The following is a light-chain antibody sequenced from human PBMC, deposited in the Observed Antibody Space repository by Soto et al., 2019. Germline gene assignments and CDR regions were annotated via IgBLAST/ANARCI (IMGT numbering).Light chain of an antibody. Sequence: IVLTQSPGTLSLSPWERATLSCRASQSVSSDLAWYQQKPGQAPRLLIYGASTRATSIPARFSGSGSGTEFTLTISSLQSEDFAVYYCQQYNNWPRGTFGQGTRLEIK. CDR3: QQYNNWPRGT. CDR2: GAS. J-gene: IGKJ5*01. CDR1: QSVSSD. V-gene: IGKV3-15*01.